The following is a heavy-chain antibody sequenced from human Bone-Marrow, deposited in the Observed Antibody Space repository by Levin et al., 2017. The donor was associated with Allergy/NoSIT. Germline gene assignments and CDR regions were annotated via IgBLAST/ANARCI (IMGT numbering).Heavy chain of an antibody. Sequence: PSETLSLTCTVSGGSISSYYWSWIRQPPGKGLEWIGYIYYSGSTNYNPSLKSRVTISVDTSKNQFSLKLSSVTAADTAVYYCARVSVSSVTGRWFDPWGQGTLVTVSS. D-gene: IGHD3-16*01. J-gene: IGHJ5*02. CDR2: IYYSGST. CDR3: ARVSVSSVTGRWFDP. V-gene: IGHV4-59*01. CDR1: GGSISSYY.